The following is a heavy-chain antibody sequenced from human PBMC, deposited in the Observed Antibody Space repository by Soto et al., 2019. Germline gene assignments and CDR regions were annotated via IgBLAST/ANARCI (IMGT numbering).Heavy chain of an antibody. Sequence: QVQLQESGPRLVKPSETLSLTCTVSGGSISHFYWSWIRQSPRKGLEWLGYIYDSGSTSYNPSLRSRVTMSMDTSKTQFSLNLSSVTAADTAVYFCAASYY. J-gene: IGHJ6*01. CDR2: IYDSGST. CDR3: AASYY. V-gene: IGHV4-59*01. CDR1: GGSISHFY.